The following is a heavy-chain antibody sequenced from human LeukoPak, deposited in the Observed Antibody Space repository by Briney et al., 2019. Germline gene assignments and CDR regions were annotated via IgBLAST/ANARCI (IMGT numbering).Heavy chain of an antibody. CDR2: IHYSGST. J-gene: IGHJ4*02. CDR3: ARHYGSGYYYFDY. CDR1: GGSMNSYY. V-gene: IGHV4-59*08. D-gene: IGHD3-22*01. Sequence: SETLSLTCTVSGGSMNSYYWSWIRQPPGKGLEWIGYIHYSGSTNYNPSLKSRVTISVDTSKNQFSLKLSSVTAADTAVYYCARHYGSGYYYFDYWGQGTLVTVSS.